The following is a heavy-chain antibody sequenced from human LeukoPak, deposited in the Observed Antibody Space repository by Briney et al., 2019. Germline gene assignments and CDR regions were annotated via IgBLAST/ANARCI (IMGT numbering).Heavy chain of an antibody. J-gene: IGHJ6*02. CDR3: ARQDGIGAPASGLPYYYYGMDV. V-gene: IGHV1-2*04. D-gene: IGHD6-25*01. Sequence: GASVKVSCKASGYTFTGYYMHWVRQAPGQGLEWMGWINPNSGGTNYAQKFQGWVTMTRDTSISTAYMELSRLRSDDTAVYYCARQDGIGAPASGLPYYYYGMDVWGQGTTVTVSS. CDR2: INPNSGGT. CDR1: GYTFTGYY.